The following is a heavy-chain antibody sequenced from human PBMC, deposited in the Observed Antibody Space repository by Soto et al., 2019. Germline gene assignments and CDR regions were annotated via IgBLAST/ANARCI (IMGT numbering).Heavy chain of an antibody. V-gene: IGHV1-8*01. J-gene: IGHJ6*02. CDR3: AGGVGSDRLDYYYGMDV. CDR1: GYTFTSYD. CDR2: MNPNSGNT. Sequence: ASVKVSCKASGYTFTSYDINWVRQATGQGLEWMGWMNPNSGNTGYAQKFQGRVTMTRNTSISTAYMELSSLRSEDTAVYYCAGGVGSDRLDYYYGMDVWGQGTTVTVSS. D-gene: IGHD3-10*01.